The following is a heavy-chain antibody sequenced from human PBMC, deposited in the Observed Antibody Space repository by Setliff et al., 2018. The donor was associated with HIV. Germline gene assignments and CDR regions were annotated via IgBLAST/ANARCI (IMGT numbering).Heavy chain of an antibody. V-gene: IGHV7-4-1*02. D-gene: IGHD3-16*01. CDR3: ARGPWVEVWLHIFDS. J-gene: IGHJ5*01. Sequence: ASVKVSCKTSGYTFTTSGISWVRQAPGQGLEWMGWMNTKTATPTYAQGFAGRFVFSLDTSVNTAYLDISGLQTEDTAVYFCARGPWVEVWLHIFDSWGPGTLVTVSS. CDR1: GYTFTTSG. CDR2: MNTKTATP.